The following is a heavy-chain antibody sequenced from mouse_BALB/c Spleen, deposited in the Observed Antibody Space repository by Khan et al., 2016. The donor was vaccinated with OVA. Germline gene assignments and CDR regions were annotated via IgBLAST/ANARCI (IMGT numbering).Heavy chain of an antibody. V-gene: IGHV1-26*01. CDR2: VNPNTDNI. CDR1: GYSFTLSY. J-gene: IGHJ3*01. D-gene: IGHD2-14*01. CDR3: ARGYHFLAS. Sequence: VQLQQSGPDLVKPGASVKISCKASGYSFTLSYMSWVKQSHGKSLEWIGRVNPNTDNINYNQEFKGKAILTVDKSSNTAYMELRSLTSEDSAVYFCARGYHFLASWGQGTLVTVSA.